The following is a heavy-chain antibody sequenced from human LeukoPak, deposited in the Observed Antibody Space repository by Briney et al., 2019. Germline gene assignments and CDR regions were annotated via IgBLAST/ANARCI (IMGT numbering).Heavy chain of an antibody. CDR3: ASLGRESSGYELH. Sequence: SETLSLTCTVSGGSISSYYWSWIRQPPGKGLEWIGYIYYSGSTNYNPSLKSRVTISVDTSKNQFSLKLSSVTAADTAVYYCASLGRESSGYELHWGQGTLVTVSS. CDR2: IYYSGST. CDR1: GGSISSYY. V-gene: IGHV4-59*08. J-gene: IGHJ4*02. D-gene: IGHD3-22*01.